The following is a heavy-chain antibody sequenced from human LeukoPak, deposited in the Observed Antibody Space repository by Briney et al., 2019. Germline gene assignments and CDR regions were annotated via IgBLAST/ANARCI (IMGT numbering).Heavy chain of an antibody. J-gene: IGHJ5*02. CDR3: AREPPYDSSGYYRAYDNWFDP. CDR2: IYSGGST. CDR1: GFTVSSNY. Sequence: PGGSLRLSCAASGFTVSSNYMSWVRQAPGKGLEWVSVIYSGGSTYYADSVKGRFTISRDNSKNTLYLQMNSLRAEDTAVYYCAREPPYDSSGYYRAYDNWFDPWGQGTLVTVSS. V-gene: IGHV3-53*01. D-gene: IGHD3-22*01.